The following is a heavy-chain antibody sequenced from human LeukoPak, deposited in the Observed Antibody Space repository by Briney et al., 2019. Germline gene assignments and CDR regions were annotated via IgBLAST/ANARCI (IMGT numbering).Heavy chain of an antibody. CDR1: GGTFSSYA. CDR2: IIPIFGTA. D-gene: IGHD2-2*01. CDR3: ARSLGYCSSTSCVNFNFDY. V-gene: IGHV1-69*13. Sequence: SVKVSCKASGGTFSSYAISWVRQAPGQGLEWMGGIIPIFGTAYYAQKLQGRFTITADESTSTAYMELSSLRSEDTAVYYCARSLGYCSSTSCVNFNFDYWGQGTLVTVSS. J-gene: IGHJ4*02.